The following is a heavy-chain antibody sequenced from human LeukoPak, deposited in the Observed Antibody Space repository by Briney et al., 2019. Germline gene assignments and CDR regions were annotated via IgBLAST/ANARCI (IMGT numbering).Heavy chain of an antibody. Sequence: SETLSLTCTVSGGSISSYYWSWIRQPPGKGLEWIGYIYYSGSTNYNPSLKSRVTISVDTSKNQFSLKLSSVTAADTAVYYCARESQGYAPSYYYYYYYMDVWGKGTTVTVSS. CDR2: IYYSGST. D-gene: IGHD2-2*01. CDR3: ARESQGYAPSYYYYYYYMDV. CDR1: GGSISSYY. J-gene: IGHJ6*03. V-gene: IGHV4-59*01.